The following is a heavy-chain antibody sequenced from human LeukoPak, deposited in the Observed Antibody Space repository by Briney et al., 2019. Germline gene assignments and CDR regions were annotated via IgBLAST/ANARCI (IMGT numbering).Heavy chain of an antibody. V-gene: IGHV4-61*02. CDR2: IYTSGST. CDR3: ARVNTIFGVADY. CDR1: GGSISSGSYY. J-gene: IGHJ4*02. Sequence: SQTLSLTCTVSGGSISSGSYYWSWIRQPAGKGLGWIGRIYTSGSTNYNPSLKSRVTISVDTSKNQFSLKLSSVTAADTAVYYCARVNTIFGVADYWGQGTLVTVSS. D-gene: IGHD3-3*01.